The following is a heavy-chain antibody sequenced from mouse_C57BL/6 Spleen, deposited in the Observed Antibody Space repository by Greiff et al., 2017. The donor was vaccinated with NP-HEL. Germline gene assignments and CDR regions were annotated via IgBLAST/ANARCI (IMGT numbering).Heavy chain of an antibody. V-gene: IGHV6-3*01. D-gene: IGHD1-1*01. CDR2: IRLKSDNYAT. CDR1: GFTFSNYW. CDR3: TALYYYGSSIRYFDV. Sequence: EVMLVESGGGLVQPGGSMKLSCVASGFTFSNYWMNWVRQSPEKGLEWVAQIRLKSDNYATHYAESVKGRFTISRDDSKSSVYLQMNNLRAEDTGIYYCTALYYYGSSIRYFDVWGTGTTVTVSS. J-gene: IGHJ1*03.